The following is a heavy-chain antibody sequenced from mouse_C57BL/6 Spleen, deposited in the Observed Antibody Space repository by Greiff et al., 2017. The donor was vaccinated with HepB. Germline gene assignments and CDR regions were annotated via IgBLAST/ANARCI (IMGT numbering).Heavy chain of an antibody. Sequence: EVQLQESGPVLVKPGASVKMSCKASGYTFTDYYMNWVKQSHGKSLEWIGVINPYNGGTSYNQKFKGKATLTVDKSSSTAYMELNSLTSEDSAVYYCAGTAQVPYYFDYWGQGTTLTVSS. CDR2: INPYNGGT. CDR3: AGTAQVPYYFDY. J-gene: IGHJ2*01. V-gene: IGHV1-19*01. D-gene: IGHD3-2*02. CDR1: GYTFTDYY.